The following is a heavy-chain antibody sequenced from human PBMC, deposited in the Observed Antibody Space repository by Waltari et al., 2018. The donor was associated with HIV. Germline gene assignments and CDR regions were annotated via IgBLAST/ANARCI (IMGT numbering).Heavy chain of an antibody. CDR3: ARVDSSSWGFYYYYGMDV. J-gene: IGHJ6*02. CDR2: TSAYNGNT. Sequence: QVQLVQSGAEVKKPGASVKVSCKASGYTFTSYGISWVRQAPGQGLEWMGWTSAYNGNTTYAQKLQGRVTMTTDTSTSTAYMELRSLRSDDTSVYYCARVDSSSWGFYYYYGMDVWGQGTTVTVSS. CDR1: GYTFTSYG. D-gene: IGHD6-13*01. V-gene: IGHV1-18*01.